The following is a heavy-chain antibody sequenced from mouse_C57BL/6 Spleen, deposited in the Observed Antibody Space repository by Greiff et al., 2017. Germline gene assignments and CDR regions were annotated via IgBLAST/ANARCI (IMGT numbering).Heavy chain of an antibody. V-gene: IGHV5-4*01. Sequence: EVKVVESGGGLVKPGGSLKLSCAASGFTFSSYALSWVRQTPEKRLEWVATISDGGSYTYYPDNVKGRFTITRDNAKNNLYLQMSHLKSEDTAMYYCAREDSCTKAWFAYWGQGTLVTVSA. CDR3: AREDSCTKAWFAY. CDR1: GFTFSSYA. CDR2: ISDGGSYT. D-gene: IGHD2-14*01. J-gene: IGHJ3*01.